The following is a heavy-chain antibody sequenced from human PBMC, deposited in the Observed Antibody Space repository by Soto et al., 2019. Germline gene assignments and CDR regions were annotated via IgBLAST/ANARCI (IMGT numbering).Heavy chain of an antibody. D-gene: IGHD3-3*01. CDR3: AREDFWSGYYKFHWFDP. Sequence: PGGSLRLSCAASGFTFSSYAMHWVRQAPGKGLEWVAVISYDGSNKYYADSVKGRFTISRDNSKNTLYLQMNSLRAEDTAVYYCAREDFWSGYYKFHWFDPWGQGTLVTVS. J-gene: IGHJ5*02. CDR1: GFTFSSYA. CDR2: ISYDGSNK. V-gene: IGHV3-30-3*01.